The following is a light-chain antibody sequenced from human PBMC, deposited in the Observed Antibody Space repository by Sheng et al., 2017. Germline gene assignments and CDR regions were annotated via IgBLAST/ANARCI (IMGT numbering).Light chain of an antibody. CDR3: QQYNSYRT. Sequence: DIQITQSPSTLSASVGDRVTITCRASQSISSWLAWYQQKPGKAPKLLIYKASSLESGVPSRFSGSGSGTEFTLTISSLQPDDFATYYCQQYNSYRTFG. CDR1: QSISSW. J-gene: IGKJ1*01. V-gene: IGKV1-5*03. CDR2: KAS.